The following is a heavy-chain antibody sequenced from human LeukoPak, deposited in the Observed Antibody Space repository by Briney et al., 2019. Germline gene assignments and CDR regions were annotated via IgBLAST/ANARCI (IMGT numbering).Heavy chain of an antibody. V-gene: IGHV3-74*03. CDR3: ARDYAGSPDY. CDR1: GFTFSTYW. D-gene: IGHD3-10*01. J-gene: IGHJ4*02. Sequence: PGGSLRLSCTASGFTFSTYWIDWVRQSPGKGLVWVALINGGGSTTTHADSVKGRFTISRDNAKNTAYLQMNSLRDEDTAVYFCARDYAGSPDYWGQGTLVTVSA. CDR2: INGGGSTT.